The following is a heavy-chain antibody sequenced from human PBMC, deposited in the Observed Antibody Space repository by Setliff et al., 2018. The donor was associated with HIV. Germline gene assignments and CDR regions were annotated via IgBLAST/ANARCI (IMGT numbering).Heavy chain of an antibody. CDR3: ARVQRWLQAFDY. V-gene: IGHV1-24*01. D-gene: IGHD5-12*01. CDR1: GFTLREVS. Sequence: ASVKVSCKVSGFTLREVSMHWVRQAPAKGLEWMGYFDPEDGETVYALKFQGRVTMTEDTSTDTAYMELSGLRSEDTAVYYCARVQRWLQAFDYWGQGTLVTVSS. J-gene: IGHJ4*02. CDR2: FDPEDGET.